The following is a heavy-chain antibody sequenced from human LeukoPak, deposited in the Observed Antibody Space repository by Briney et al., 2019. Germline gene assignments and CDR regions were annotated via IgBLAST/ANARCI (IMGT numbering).Heavy chain of an antibody. D-gene: IGHD3-10*01. J-gene: IGHJ3*02. CDR2: ISWNSGSI. V-gene: IGHV3-9*01. CDR3: AKGGYYYGSGTPNAFDI. CDR1: GFTFDDYA. Sequence: QPGRSLRLSCAASGFTFDDYAMHWVRQAPGKGLEWVSGISWNSGSIGYADSVKGRFTTSRDNAKNSLYLQMNSLRAEDTALYYCAKGGYYYGSGTPNAFDIWGQGTMVTVSS.